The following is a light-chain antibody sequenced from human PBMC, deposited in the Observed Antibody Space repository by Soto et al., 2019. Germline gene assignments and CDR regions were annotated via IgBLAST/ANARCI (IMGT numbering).Light chain of an antibody. CDR1: QSVSSY. CDR3: QQRSNWPRTWT. CDR2: DAS. J-gene: IGKJ1*01. Sequence: EIVLTQSPATLSLSPGERATLSCRASQSVSSYLAWYQQKPGQAPRLLIYDASNRATGIPARFSASGSGTDFTLTISSLEPEDIAVYYCQQRSNWPRTWTFGQGTKVEIK. V-gene: IGKV3-11*01.